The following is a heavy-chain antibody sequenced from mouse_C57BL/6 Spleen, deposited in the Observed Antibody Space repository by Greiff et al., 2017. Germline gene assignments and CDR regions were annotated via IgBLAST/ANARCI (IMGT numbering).Heavy chain of an antibody. J-gene: IGHJ4*01. CDR1: GYSITSGYY. D-gene: IGHD2-5*01. CDR2: ISYDGSN. V-gene: IGHV3-6*01. CDR3: ARDDSKDAMDY. Sequence: ESGPGLVKPSQSLSLTCSVTGYSITSGYYWNWIRQFPGNKLEWMGYISYDGSNNYNPSLKNRISITRDTSKNQFFLKLNSVTTEDTATYYCARDDSKDAMDYWGQGTSVTVSS.